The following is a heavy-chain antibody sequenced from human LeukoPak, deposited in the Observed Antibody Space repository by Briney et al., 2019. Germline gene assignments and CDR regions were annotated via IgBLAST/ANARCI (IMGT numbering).Heavy chain of an antibody. D-gene: IGHD2-2*01. CDR2: FDLYDGET. V-gene: IGHV1-24*01. J-gene: IGHJ3*02. CDR1: GSTLTELS. Sequence: ASGTPSFKVSGSTLTELSMHRVRQAPGKGLEWMGGFDLYDGETIYAQKFQGRVTMTEDTSTGTAYMELSSLRSEVPSVYYCATSSMDAFDIWGQGTMVTVSS. CDR3: ATSSMDAFDI.